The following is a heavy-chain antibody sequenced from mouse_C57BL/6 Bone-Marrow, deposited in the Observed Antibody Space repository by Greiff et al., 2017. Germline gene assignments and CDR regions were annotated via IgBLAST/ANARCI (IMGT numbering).Heavy chain of an antibody. CDR2: ISSGGDYI. J-gene: IGHJ3*01. D-gene: IGHD3-2*02. V-gene: IGHV5-9-1*02. CDR1: GFTFSSYA. Sequence: DVKLQESGEGFVKPGGSLKLSCAASGFTFSSYAMSWVRQSPEQRLEWVAYISSGGDYIYYADTVKGRFTISRDNARNTLYLQMSSLKSEYTAKSYCSRAPDSSGRFAYWGQGTLVTVSA. CDR3: SRAPDSSGRFAY.